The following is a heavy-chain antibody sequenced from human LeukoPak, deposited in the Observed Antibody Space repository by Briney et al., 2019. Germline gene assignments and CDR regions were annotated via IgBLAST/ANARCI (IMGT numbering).Heavy chain of an antibody. D-gene: IGHD4-17*01. Sequence: GGSLRLSCAASGFTFSDYYMNWIRQAPGKGLEWVSYISGSGSGANYAASVKGRFTISRDNAKNSLYLQMNSLGAEDTAMYYCARGLTTVTSLASYWGQGTLVTVSS. CDR2: ISGSGSGA. CDR1: GFTFSDYY. CDR3: ARGLTTVTSLASY. V-gene: IGHV3-11*03. J-gene: IGHJ4*02.